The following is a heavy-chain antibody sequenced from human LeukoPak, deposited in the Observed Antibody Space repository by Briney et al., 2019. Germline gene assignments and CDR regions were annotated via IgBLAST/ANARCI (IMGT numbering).Heavy chain of an antibody. V-gene: IGHV3-7*01. Sequence: PGGSLRLSCVASGFTFTTYWMSWVRQAPGRGLECVANIKQDGTEKFYVDSVEGRFTISRDNAKNSLYLQMNSLRAEDTAIYYCARVNSYYYYIDVWGKGTTVTVSS. CDR2: IKQDGTEK. D-gene: IGHD1-7*01. CDR3: ARVNSYYYYIDV. J-gene: IGHJ6*03. CDR1: GFTFTTYW.